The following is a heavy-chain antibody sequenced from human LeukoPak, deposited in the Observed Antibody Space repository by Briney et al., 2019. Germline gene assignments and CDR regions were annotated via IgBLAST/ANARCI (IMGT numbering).Heavy chain of an antibody. CDR2: IYSTGST. Sequence: SETLSLTCTVSAGSLNNYYWSWIRQPPGKGLEWIGYIYSTGSTNYNPSLKSRVTISLDTSKNQFSLKLTSVTAADTAMYYCARRKAKTPNYFDYWGQGALVTVSS. J-gene: IGHJ4*02. V-gene: IGHV4-59*08. CDR3: ARRKAKTPNYFDY. CDR1: AGSLNNYY.